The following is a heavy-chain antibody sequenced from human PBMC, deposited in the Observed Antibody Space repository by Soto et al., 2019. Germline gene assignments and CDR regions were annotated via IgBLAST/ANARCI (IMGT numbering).Heavy chain of an antibody. J-gene: IGHJ3*02. CDR2: IKPDGSEK. CDR3: AREDKNTFDI. D-gene: IGHD2-15*01. V-gene: IGHV3-7*01. CDR1: GFTFSSYW. Sequence: EVQLVESGGGLVQPGGSLRLSCAVSGFTFSSYWMSWVRQAPGKGLEWVANIKPDGSEKSYVDSVKGRLTISRDNAKNSLYLQMNSLRADDTAVYYCAREDKNTFDIWGQGTVVTVSS.